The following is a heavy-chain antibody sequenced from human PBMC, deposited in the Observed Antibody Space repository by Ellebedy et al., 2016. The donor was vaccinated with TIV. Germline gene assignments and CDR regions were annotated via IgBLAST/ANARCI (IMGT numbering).Heavy chain of an antibody. CDR2: IYHSGST. CDR1: GYSISSGYY. Sequence: SETLSLTCTVSGYSISSGYYWGWIRQPPGKGLEWIGSIYHSGSTYYNPSLKSRVTISVDTSKTQFSLKLSSVTAADTAVYYCARRGSYTHVGYWGQGTLVTVSS. D-gene: IGHD2-2*02. J-gene: IGHJ4*02. CDR3: ARRGSYTHVGY. V-gene: IGHV4-38-2*02.